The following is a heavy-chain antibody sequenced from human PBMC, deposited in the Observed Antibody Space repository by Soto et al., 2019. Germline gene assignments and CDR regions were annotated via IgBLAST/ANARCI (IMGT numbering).Heavy chain of an antibody. D-gene: IGHD3-22*01. V-gene: IGHV3-48*01. CDR3: ASDYDSNPYYYYGMDV. J-gene: IGHJ6*02. CDR1: GFTFSSYS. CDR2: ISSSSSTI. Sequence: EVQLVESGGGLVQPGGSLRLSCAASGFTFSSYSMNWVRQAPGKGLEWVSYISSSSSTIYYADSVKGRFTISRDNAKKSLNLQMNSHRAEDTAVYYCASDYDSNPYYYYGMDVWGQGTTVTVSS.